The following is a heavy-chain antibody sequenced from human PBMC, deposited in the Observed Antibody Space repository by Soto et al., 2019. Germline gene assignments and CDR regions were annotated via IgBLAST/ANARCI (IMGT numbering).Heavy chain of an antibody. CDR3: SRLVYDSSGYRPG. Sequence: SETLSLTCTVSGGSISSSSYYWGWIRQPPGEGQEWMGSIYYSGSTYYNPSLKSRVTISVDTSKNQFSLKLSSVTAADTAVYFCSRLVYDSSGYRPGWGQGTLVTVSS. J-gene: IGHJ4*02. V-gene: IGHV4-39*01. CDR1: GGSISSSSYY. D-gene: IGHD3-22*01. CDR2: IYYSGST.